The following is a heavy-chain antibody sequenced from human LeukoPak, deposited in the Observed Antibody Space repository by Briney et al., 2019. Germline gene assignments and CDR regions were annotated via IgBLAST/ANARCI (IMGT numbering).Heavy chain of an antibody. CDR3: ARRRFNYVWGSYRYTEWFDP. CDR2: INHSKST. V-gene: IGHV4-34*01. Sequence: SETLSLTCAVYGGSFSGYHWSWIREPPGKGLEGIGEINHSKSTNYNPYLKSRVTISVDTSKNQFSLKLSSVTAADTAVYYCARRRFNYVWGSYRYTEWFDPWGQGTLVTVSS. D-gene: IGHD3-16*02. CDR1: GGSFSGYH. J-gene: IGHJ5*02.